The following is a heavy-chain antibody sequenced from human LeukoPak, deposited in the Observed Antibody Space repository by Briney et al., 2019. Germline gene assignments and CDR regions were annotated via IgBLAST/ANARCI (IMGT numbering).Heavy chain of an antibody. CDR2: NSHSGDS. V-gene: IGHV4-59*01. D-gene: IGHD1-26*01. CDR3: ARGGASSRYFGS. J-gene: IGHJ4*02. CDR1: SGSIGTDF. Sequence: SETLSLTCTVSSGSIGTDFWSWIRQPPGKGLEWIGFNSHSGDSNYNPSLKSRVTISVDSSKDQFSLKMTSVTAADTAVYYCARGGASSRYFGSWGQGTLVTVSS.